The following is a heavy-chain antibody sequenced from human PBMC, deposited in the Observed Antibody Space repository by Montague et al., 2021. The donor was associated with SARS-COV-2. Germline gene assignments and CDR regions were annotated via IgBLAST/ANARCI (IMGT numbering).Heavy chain of an antibody. CDR1: GDSVSSNIAT. CDR3: ARAYCGGDCDFYCYFDL. D-gene: IGHD2-21*02. J-gene: IGHJ2*01. Sequence: CAISGDSVSSNIATWNWIRQSPSRGLEWLGRTYYRSKWYNDYAVSVKSRVIINPDTSNNRISLQLNSVTPEDTAVYYCARAYCGGDCDFYCYFDLWGRGTLVTVSS. V-gene: IGHV6-1*01. CDR2: TYYRSKWYN.